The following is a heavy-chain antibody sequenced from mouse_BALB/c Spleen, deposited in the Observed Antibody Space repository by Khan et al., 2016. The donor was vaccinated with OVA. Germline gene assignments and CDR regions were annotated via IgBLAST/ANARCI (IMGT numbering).Heavy chain of an antibody. CDR2: LNTYTGEP. D-gene: IGHD6-2*01. CDR3: ARISSYWYSDV. CDR1: GYTFTNYG. Sequence: QIQLVQSGPELKKPGETVKISCKASGYTFTNYGMNWVKQAPGKGLKWMGWLNTYTGEPTYADDFKGRFVFSLETSASTANLQISNLKNEDMTTYFCARISSYWYSDVWGAGTTVTVSS. J-gene: IGHJ1*01. V-gene: IGHV9-1*02.